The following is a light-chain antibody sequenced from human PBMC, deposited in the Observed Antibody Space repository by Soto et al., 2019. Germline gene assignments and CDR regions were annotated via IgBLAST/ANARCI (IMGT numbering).Light chain of an antibody. CDR1: QSISSW. CDR3: QQYSTYSWT. Sequence: DIQMTQSPSTLSASVGGRVTITCRASQSISSWLAWYQQKPGKATKLLIYDASSLESGVQSRFSGSASGTEFTLTISSLQPDDFATYFCQQYSTYSWTFGQGTKVDI. CDR2: DAS. V-gene: IGKV1-5*01. J-gene: IGKJ1*01.